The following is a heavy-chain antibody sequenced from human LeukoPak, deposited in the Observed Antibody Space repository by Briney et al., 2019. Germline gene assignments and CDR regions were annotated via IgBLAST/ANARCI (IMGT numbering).Heavy chain of an antibody. J-gene: IGHJ4*02. CDR3: ARVPY. CDR2: IYTSGST. CDR1: GGSISSGSYY. Sequence: SQTLSLTCTVSGGSISSGSYYWSWIRQPAGKGLEWIGRIYTSGSTNYNPSLKSRVTISVDTSKNQFSLKLSSVTAADTAVYYCARVPYWGQGTLVTVSS. V-gene: IGHV4-61*02.